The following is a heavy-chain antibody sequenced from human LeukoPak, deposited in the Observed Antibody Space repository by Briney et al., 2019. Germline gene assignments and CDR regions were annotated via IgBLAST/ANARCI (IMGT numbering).Heavy chain of an antibody. CDR1: GGSISSYY. V-gene: IGHV4-4*07. CDR2: IYTSGST. Sequence: PSETLSLTCTVSGGSISSYYWSWIRQPAGKGLEWIGRIYTSGSTNYNPSLKSRATMSVDTSKNQFSLKLSSVTAADTAVYYCATETDYSNYASFDYWGQGTLVTVSS. CDR3: ATETDYSNYASFDY. D-gene: IGHD4-11*01. J-gene: IGHJ4*02.